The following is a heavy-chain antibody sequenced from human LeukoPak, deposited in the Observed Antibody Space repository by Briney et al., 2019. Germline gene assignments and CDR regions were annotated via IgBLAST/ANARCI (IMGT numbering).Heavy chain of an antibody. CDR2: INWNGGST. CDR1: GFTFDDYG. D-gene: IGHD6-19*01. CDR3: ARDRGSSGWEIIDY. J-gene: IGHJ4*02. Sequence: PGGSLRLSCAASGFTFDDYGMSWVRQAPGKGLEWVSGINWNGGSTGYADSVKGRFTISRDNAKNSLYLQMNSQRAEDAALYYCARDRGSSGWEIIDYWGQGTLVTVSS. V-gene: IGHV3-20*04.